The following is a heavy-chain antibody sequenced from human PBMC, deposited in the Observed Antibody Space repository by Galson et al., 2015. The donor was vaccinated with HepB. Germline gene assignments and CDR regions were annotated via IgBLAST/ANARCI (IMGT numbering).Heavy chain of an antibody. Sequence: LRLSCAASGFPFNGYSMNWVRQAPGKGLEWLSYISSSSSTTIYYADSVKGRFTISRDNAKSSLYLQMNSLRAEDTAVYYCARERGSIFSQLYYFDYWGQGALVAGTS. CDR1: GFPFNGYS. CDR2: ISSSSSTTI. CDR3: ARERGSIFSQLYYFDY. J-gene: IGHJ4*02. V-gene: IGHV3-48*04. D-gene: IGHD3-16*01.